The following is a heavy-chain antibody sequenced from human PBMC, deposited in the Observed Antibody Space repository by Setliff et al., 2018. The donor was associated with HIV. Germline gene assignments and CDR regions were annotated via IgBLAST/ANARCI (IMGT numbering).Heavy chain of an antibody. D-gene: IGHD4-17*01. CDR1: GYTFTNYD. CDR2: MNPNSGNT. CDR3: ARGAQDYEDYYFDY. J-gene: IGHJ4*02. Sequence: ASVKVSCKASGYTFTNYDINWVRQATGQGLEWMGWMNPNSGNTGYAQKFQGRVTFTRNTSKGTAYMELSSLRSDDTALYYCARGAQDYEDYYFDYWGQGTLVTVPQ. V-gene: IGHV1-8*03.